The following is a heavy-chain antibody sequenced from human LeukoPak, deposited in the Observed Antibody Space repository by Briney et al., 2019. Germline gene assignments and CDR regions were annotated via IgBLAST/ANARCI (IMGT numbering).Heavy chain of an antibody. CDR2: IYYSGST. J-gene: IGHJ5*02. CDR1: GGSISSGGYY. Sequence: SQTLSLTCTVSGGSISSGGYYWSWIRQHPGKGLEWIGYIYYSGSTYYNPSLKSRVTISVDTSKNQFSLKLSSVTAADTAVYYSARGLDCYDSSGYSRWFDPWGQGTLVTVSS. D-gene: IGHD3-22*01. V-gene: IGHV4-31*03. CDR3: ARGLDCYDSSGYSRWFDP.